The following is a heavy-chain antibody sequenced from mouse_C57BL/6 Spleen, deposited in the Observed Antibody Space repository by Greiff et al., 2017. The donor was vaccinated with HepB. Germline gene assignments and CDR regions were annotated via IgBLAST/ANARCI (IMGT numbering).Heavy chain of an antibody. CDR3: TRDPRFGAMDY. CDR1: GFTFSSYA. V-gene: IGHV5-9-1*02. Sequence: DVHLVESGEGLVKPGGSLKLSCAASGFTFSSYAMSWVRQTPEKRLEWVAYISSGGDYIYYADTVKGRFTISRDNARNTLYLQMSSLKSEDTAMYYCTRDPRFGAMDYWGQGTSVTVSS. J-gene: IGHJ4*01. CDR2: ISSGGDYI.